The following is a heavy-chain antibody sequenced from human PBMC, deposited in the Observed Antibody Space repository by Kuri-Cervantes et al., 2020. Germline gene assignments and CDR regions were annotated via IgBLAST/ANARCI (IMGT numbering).Heavy chain of an antibody. J-gene: IGHJ4*02. CDR2: IYTSGST. Sequence: SEALSLTCTVSGGSISSYYWSWIRQPAGKGLEWIGRIYTSGSTNYNPSLKSRVTISVDKSKNQFSLKLSSVTAADTAVYYCAREVARSGYYYRGYYFDYWGQGTLVTVSS. D-gene: IGHD3-22*01. CDR1: GGSISSYY. CDR3: AREVARSGYYYRGYYFDY. V-gene: IGHV4-4*07.